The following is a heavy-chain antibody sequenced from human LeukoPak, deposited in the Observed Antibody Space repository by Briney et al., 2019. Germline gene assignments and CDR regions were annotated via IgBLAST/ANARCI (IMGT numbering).Heavy chain of an antibody. CDR2: ISYDGSNK. Sequence: GSLRLFCAASGFTFSSYGMHWVRQAPGKGLEWVAVISYDGSNKYYADSVKGRFTISRDNSKNTLYLQMNSLRAEDTAVYYCAKARGFPGQYQLPYYYYGMDVWGQGTTVTVSS. J-gene: IGHJ6*02. CDR1: GFTFSSYG. D-gene: IGHD2-2*01. CDR3: AKARGFPGQYQLPYYYYGMDV. V-gene: IGHV3-30*18.